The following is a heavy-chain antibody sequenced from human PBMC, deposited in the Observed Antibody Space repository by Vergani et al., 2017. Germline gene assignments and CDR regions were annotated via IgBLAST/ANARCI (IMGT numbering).Heavy chain of an antibody. V-gene: IGHV1-69*18. CDR3: ARNDVDVDTAMVTGIDY. D-gene: IGHD5-18*01. CDR1: GGTFSSYA. CDR2: IIPIFGTA. J-gene: IGHJ4*02. Sequence: QVQLVQSGAEVKKPGSSVKVSCKASGGTFSSYAISWVRQAPGQGLEWMGRIIPIFGTANYAKKFQGRVQSTADESTVTTYMELSSLRSEDTAVYYCARNDVDVDTAMVTGIDYWGQGTLVTVSS.